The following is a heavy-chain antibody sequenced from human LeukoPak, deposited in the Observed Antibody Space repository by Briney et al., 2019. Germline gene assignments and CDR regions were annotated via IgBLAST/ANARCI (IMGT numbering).Heavy chain of an antibody. V-gene: IGHV4-59*08. Sequence: PSETLSLTCTVSGGSISSYYWSCIRQPPGKGLEWIGYIYYSGSTNYNPSLKSRVTISVDTSKNQFSLKLSSVTAADTAVYYCATTSRNVDTAMVAFDYWGQGTLVTVSS. CDR2: IYYSGST. CDR1: GGSISSYY. CDR3: ATTSRNVDTAMVAFDY. D-gene: IGHD5-18*01. J-gene: IGHJ4*02.